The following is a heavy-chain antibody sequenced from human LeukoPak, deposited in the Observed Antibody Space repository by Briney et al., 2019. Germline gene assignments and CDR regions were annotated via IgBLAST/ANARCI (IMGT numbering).Heavy chain of an antibody. Sequence: GESLKISCKGSGYSFTSYWIGWVRQMPGKGLEWMGIIYPGDSDTRYSPSFQGQVTISADKSISTAYLQWSSLKASDTAMYYCARLNELTVTTGGFDYWGQGNLVTVSS. D-gene: IGHD4-11*01. CDR3: ARLNELTVTTGGFDY. J-gene: IGHJ4*02. V-gene: IGHV5-51*01. CDR1: GYSFTSYW. CDR2: IYPGDSDT.